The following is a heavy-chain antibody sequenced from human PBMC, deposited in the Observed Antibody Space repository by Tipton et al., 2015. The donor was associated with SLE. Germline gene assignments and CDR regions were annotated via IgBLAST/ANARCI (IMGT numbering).Heavy chain of an antibody. CDR1: GGSISSGDYY. CDR2: INHSGST. J-gene: IGHJ3*02. D-gene: IGHD6-6*01. V-gene: IGHV4-39*07. Sequence: TLSLTCTVSGGSISSGDYYWSWIRQPPGKGLEWIGEINHSGSTNYNPSLKSRVTISVDTSKNQFSLKLSSVTAADTAVYYCARTSIAGLGDAFDIWGQGTMVTVSS. CDR3: ARTSIAGLGDAFDI.